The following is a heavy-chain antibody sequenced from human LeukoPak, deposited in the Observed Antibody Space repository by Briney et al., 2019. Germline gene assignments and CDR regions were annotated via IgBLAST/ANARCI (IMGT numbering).Heavy chain of an antibody. J-gene: IGHJ4*02. CDR1: GFTFKSYE. D-gene: IGHD1-26*01. Sequence: PGGSLRLSCAASGFTFKSYEMNWFRQAPGKGLEWVSYISSSSATMYYANSVKGGFTISRDDAKNSLFLQMNSLRAEDTAIYYCAKYPSDSGYWGQGTLVTVSS. CDR2: ISSSSATM. V-gene: IGHV3-48*03. CDR3: AKYPSDSGY.